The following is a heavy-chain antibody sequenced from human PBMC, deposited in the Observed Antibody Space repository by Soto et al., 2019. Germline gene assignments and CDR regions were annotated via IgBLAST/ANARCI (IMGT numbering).Heavy chain of an antibody. V-gene: IGHV6-1*01. CDR2: TYFRSKWYN. CDR3: SKGDNLGPKTGYAFDP. J-gene: IGHJ5*02. D-gene: IGHD5-12*01. Sequence: SQTLSLTCAISGDSVSSNTASWNWIRQSPSRGLEWLGRTYFRSKWYNDYAVSVKSRIIINPDTSNNQISLQLNSVTPEATAVYFCSKGDNLGPKTGYAFDPWGQGIMVTVSS. CDR1: GDSVSSNTAS.